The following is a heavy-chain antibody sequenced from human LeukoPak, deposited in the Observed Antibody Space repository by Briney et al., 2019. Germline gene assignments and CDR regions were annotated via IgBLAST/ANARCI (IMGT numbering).Heavy chain of an antibody. CDR2: IYSGGAT. D-gene: IGHD5-12*01. V-gene: IGHV3-53*01. CDR3: AREKNDIVLTSHYFDY. Sequence: QPGGSLRLSCAASGFTVRTNCMGWVRQAPGKGLEWVSVIYSGGATYYADSVKGRFTISRDNSKNTLYLQMNSLRAEDTAVYYCAREKNDIVLTSHYFDYWGQGTLVTVSS. CDR1: GFTVRTNC. J-gene: IGHJ4*02.